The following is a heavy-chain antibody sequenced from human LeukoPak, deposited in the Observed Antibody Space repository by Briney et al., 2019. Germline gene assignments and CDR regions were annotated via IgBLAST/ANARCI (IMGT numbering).Heavy chain of an antibody. Sequence: PGGSLRLSCAASGFTFSNAWMSWVRRAPGKGLVWVSRINSDGSSTSYADSVKGRFTISRDNAKNTLYLQMNSLRAEDTAVYYCARDRSPWIQLCGLGYWGQGTLVTVSS. D-gene: IGHD5-18*01. V-gene: IGHV3-74*01. CDR3: ARDRSPWIQLCGLGY. CDR1: GFTFSNAW. J-gene: IGHJ4*02. CDR2: INSDGSST.